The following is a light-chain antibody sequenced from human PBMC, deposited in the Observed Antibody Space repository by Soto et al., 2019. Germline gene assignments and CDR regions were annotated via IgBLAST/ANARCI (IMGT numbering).Light chain of an antibody. CDR1: QVIGNY. Sequence: DSQMTQSPSSLSASIGDRVTITCRASQVIGNYLAWYQQKPGKVPKLLIYDASTLQSGVPSRFSGSGSGTGFTITISSLQPEDVATYYCQKYNSAPWTFGQGTKVEIK. V-gene: IGKV1-27*01. CDR3: QKYNSAPWT. J-gene: IGKJ1*01. CDR2: DAS.